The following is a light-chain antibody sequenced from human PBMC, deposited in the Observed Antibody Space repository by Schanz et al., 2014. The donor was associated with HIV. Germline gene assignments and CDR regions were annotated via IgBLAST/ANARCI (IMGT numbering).Light chain of an antibody. Sequence: QSVLTQPPSVSGAPGQRVTISCTGSSSNIGAGYHVHWYQQLPGTAPKLLIYGNSNRPSGVPDRISASKSGTSASLAITGLQAEDEADYYCQSYDSSLRASVFRGGTKLTVL. J-gene: IGLJ2*01. CDR2: GNS. CDR3: QSYDSSLRASV. V-gene: IGLV1-40*01. CDR1: SSNIGAGYH.